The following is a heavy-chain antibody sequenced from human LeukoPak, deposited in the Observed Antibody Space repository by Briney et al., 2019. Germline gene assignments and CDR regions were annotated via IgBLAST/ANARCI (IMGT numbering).Heavy chain of an antibody. CDR2: ISSSGNTI. V-gene: IGHV3-11*04. J-gene: IGHJ6*04. Sequence: GGSLRLSCAASGFTFSDFYMHWIRQAPGKGLEWLAYISSSGNTIYYADSVKGRLTISRDNAKNSLFLQMNSLRAEDTAVYYCARHYYGGFGVWGKGTSVAVFS. CDR3: ARHYYGGFGV. CDR1: GFTFSDFY. D-gene: IGHD3-10*01.